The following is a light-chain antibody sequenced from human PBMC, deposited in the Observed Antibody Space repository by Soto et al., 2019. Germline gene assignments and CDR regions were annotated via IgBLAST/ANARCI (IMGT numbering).Light chain of an antibody. J-gene: IGKJ1*01. CDR3: LQYYSSPRT. CDR1: QSVLYSSTDKNY. V-gene: IGKV4-1*01. Sequence: DIVMNQSPDSLAVSLGERATINCKSSQSVLYSSTDKNYLAWYKQKPGQPPKLLIYWASTRESGVPGRFSGSGSVTDFTLIISSLQAEDVAVYYCLQYYSSPRTFGQGTKVEVK. CDR2: WAS.